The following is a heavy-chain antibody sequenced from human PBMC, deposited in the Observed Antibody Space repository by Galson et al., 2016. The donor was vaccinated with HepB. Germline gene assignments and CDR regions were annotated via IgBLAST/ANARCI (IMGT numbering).Heavy chain of an antibody. D-gene: IGHD3-9*01. J-gene: IGHJ4*02. CDR1: GGSISSYY. Sequence: SETLSLTCTVSGGSISSYYWTWIRQTPGKGLEWIGYIYYGGTTNYNPSLRSRVTISVDTSKNQFSLNLNSVTAADTAVYYCARSGEGDILTGYYRPIDYWGQGALVTVSS. CDR2: IYYGGTT. CDR3: ARSGEGDILTGYYRPIDY. V-gene: IGHV4-59*01.